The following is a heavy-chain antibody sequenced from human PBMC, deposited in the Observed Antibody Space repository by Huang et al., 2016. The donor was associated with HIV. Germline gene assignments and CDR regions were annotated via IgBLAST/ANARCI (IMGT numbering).Heavy chain of an antibody. CDR2: ISSRSSYI. J-gene: IGHJ4*02. D-gene: IGHD3-3*01. V-gene: IGHV3-21*01. Sequence: EVQLVESGGGLVKPGGSLRLSCAASGFTFSSYSMNWGRQAPGKGLEWVSSISSRSSYIYYADSVKGRFTISRDNAKNSLYLQMNSLRAEDTAVYYCARAVPTPNRFGVGGFDYWGQGTLVTVSS. CDR3: ARAVPTPNRFGVGGFDY. CDR1: GFTFSSYS.